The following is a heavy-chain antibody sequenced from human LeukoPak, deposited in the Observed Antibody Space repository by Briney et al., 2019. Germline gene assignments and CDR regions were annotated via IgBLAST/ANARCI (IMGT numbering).Heavy chain of an antibody. CDR2: INAGNGNT. CDR3: ARDSAVWGSLNWFDP. CDR1: GYTFTSYA. J-gene: IGHJ5*02. V-gene: IGHV1-3*01. Sequence: GASVKVSCKASGYTFTSYAMHWVRQAPGQRLEWMGWINAGNGNTKYSQEFQGRVTITRDTSTSTAYMELRSLTSDDTAVYYCARDSAVWGSLNWFDPWGQGTLVTVSS. D-gene: IGHD3-16*01.